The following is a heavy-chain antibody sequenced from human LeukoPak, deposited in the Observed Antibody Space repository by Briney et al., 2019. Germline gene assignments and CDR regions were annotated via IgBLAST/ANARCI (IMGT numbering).Heavy chain of an antibody. J-gene: IGHJ3*02. Sequence: PGGSLRLSCVASGFTFSSYWMHWVRQAPGKGLEWVAFIRYDGNNKYYADSVKGRFTISRDNSKNTLYLQMNSLRAEDTAVYYCAKGLTMIVVVKSAFDIWGQGTMVTVSS. D-gene: IGHD3-22*01. CDR1: GFTFSSYW. CDR2: IRYDGNNK. CDR3: AKGLTMIVVVKSAFDI. V-gene: IGHV3-30*02.